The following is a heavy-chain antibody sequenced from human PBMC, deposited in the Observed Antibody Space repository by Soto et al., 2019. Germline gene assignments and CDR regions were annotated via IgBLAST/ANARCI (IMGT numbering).Heavy chain of an antibody. CDR2: ISNDGSEN. V-gene: IGHV3-30*18. CDR1: GFTFSSFG. CDR3: AKNRAPRPFYYHVLDL. Sequence: GGALSLSSEASGFTFSSFGMNRVRQAPGKGLEWVAVISNDGSENNYADSVKGRFTISRDKSRNTLHLQMNSLRADDTDVYYCAKNRAPRPFYYHVLDLWGQGTTVTVS. D-gene: IGHD3-16*02. J-gene: IGHJ6*02.